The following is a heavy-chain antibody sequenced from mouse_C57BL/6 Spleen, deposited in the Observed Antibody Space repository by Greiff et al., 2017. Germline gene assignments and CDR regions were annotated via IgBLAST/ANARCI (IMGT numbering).Heavy chain of an antibody. CDR1: GYTFTSYW. CDR3: ARSPTRSSSYYFDY. D-gene: IGHD1-3*01. V-gene: IGHV1-52*01. CDR2: IDPSDSET. Sequence: QVQLQQPGAELVRPGSSVKLSCKASGYTFTSYWMHWVKQRPIQGLEWIGNIDPSDSETHYNQKFKDKATLTVDKSSSTAYMQLSSLTSEDSAVYYCARSPTRSSSYYFDYWGQGTTLTVSS. J-gene: IGHJ2*01.